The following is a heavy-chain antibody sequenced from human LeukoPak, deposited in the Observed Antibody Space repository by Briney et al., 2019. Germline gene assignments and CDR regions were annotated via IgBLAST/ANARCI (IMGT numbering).Heavy chain of an antibody. CDR2: ISSSGSTI. D-gene: IGHD6-13*01. Sequence: GGSLRLACAASGFTFSDYYMSWIRQAPGKGLEWVSYISSSGSTIYYADSVKGRFTISRDNAKNSLYLQMNSLRAEDTAVYYYARDRFRQQLVIYYYYYGMDVWGQGTTVTVSS. J-gene: IGHJ6*02. CDR1: GFTFSDYY. CDR3: ARDRFRQQLVIYYYYYGMDV. V-gene: IGHV3-11*01.